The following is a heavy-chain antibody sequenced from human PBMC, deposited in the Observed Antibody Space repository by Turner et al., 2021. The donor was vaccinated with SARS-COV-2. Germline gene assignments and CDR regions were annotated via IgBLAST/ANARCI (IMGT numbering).Heavy chain of an antibody. CDR3: ARWGPYYYDSSGYYPDAFDI. D-gene: IGHD3-22*01. CDR1: GLPFRSYS. V-gene: IGHV3-21*01. J-gene: IGHJ3*02. CDR2: ISISSSYI. Sequence: EVPLVESGGGLVKPGGSLRLSCAASGLPFRSYSMSWVRQAPGKGLEWASSISISSSYIYYADSVKGRFTISRDNAKNSLYLQMNSLRAEDTAVYYCARWGPYYYDSSGYYPDAFDIWGQGTMVTVSS.